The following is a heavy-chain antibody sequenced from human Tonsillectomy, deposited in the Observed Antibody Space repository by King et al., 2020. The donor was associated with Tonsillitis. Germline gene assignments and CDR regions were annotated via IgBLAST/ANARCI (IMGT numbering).Heavy chain of an antibody. D-gene: IGHD3-3*01. J-gene: IGHJ5*02. CDR1: GFTLSSYA. CDR2: ISANGGST. V-gene: IGHV3-64D*06. CDR3: VGGYDFSSGHSNLFDP. Sequence: VQLVESGGGLVQPGGSLRLSCSASGFTLSSYAMHWVRQAPGKGLEYVSSISANGGSTYYADSVKGRFTISRDNSKNTLYLQMSSLKPEDTAVYHCVGGYDFSSGHSNLFDPWGQGTLVTVSS.